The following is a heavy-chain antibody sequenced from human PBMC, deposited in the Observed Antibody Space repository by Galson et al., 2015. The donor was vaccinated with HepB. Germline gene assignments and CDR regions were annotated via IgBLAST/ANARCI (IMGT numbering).Heavy chain of an antibody. CDR1: GFTVSSNY. CDR3: ARNFFGELYPWAYYFDY. V-gene: IGHV3-53*01. Sequence: SLRLSCAASGFTVSSNYMSWVRQAPGKGLEWVSVIYSGGSTYYADSVKGRFTISRDNSKNTLYLQMNSLRAEDTAVYYCARNFFGELYPWAYYFDYWGQGTLVTVSS. D-gene: IGHD3-10*01. J-gene: IGHJ4*02. CDR2: IYSGGST.